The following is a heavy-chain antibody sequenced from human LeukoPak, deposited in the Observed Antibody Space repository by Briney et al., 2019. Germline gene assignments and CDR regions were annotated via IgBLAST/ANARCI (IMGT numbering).Heavy chain of an antibody. D-gene: IGHD2-15*01. V-gene: IGHV3-48*01. CDR2: ISSGSSTI. CDR3: ARVGCSGGRCPGYGMDV. Sequence: GGSLRLSCAASGFTFSSYSMNWVRQAPGKGLEWVSYISSGSSTIYYADSVKGRFTISRDNAKNSLCLQMNSLRVEDTAVYYCARVGCSGGRCPGYGMDVWGQGTTVTVSS. J-gene: IGHJ6*02. CDR1: GFTFSSYS.